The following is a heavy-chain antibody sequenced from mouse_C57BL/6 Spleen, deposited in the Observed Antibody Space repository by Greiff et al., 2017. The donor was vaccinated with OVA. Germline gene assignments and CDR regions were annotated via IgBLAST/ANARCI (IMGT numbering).Heavy chain of an antibody. Sequence: EVMLVESGGGLVKPGGSLKLSCAASGFTFSDYGMHWVRQAPEKGLEWVAYISSGSSTIYYADTVKGRFTISRDNVKNTLFLQMTSLRSEETAMYYCERNYYGSSHGFFDYWGQGTTLTVSS. CDR1: GFTFSDYG. CDR2: ISSGSSTI. CDR3: ERNYYGSSHGFFDY. V-gene: IGHV5-17*01. D-gene: IGHD1-1*01. J-gene: IGHJ2*01.